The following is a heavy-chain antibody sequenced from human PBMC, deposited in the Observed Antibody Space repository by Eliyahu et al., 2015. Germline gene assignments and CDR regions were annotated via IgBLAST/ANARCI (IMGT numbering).Heavy chain of an antibody. CDR3: ARGIAARDYFDY. Sequence: EVQLVESGGGLIQPGGSLRLSCAASGFXVSXNXXRWXRQAPGKGLEWVSVIYSGGGTYYADSVKGRFTISRDNSKNTLYLQMNSLRGEDTAVYYCARGIAARDYFDYWGQGTLVTVSS. CDR2: IYSGGGT. CDR1: GFXVSXNX. D-gene: IGHD6-6*01. V-gene: IGHV3-53*01. J-gene: IGHJ4*02.